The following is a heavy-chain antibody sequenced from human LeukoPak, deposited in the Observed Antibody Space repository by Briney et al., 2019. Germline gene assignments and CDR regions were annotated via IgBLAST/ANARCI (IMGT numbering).Heavy chain of an antibody. V-gene: IGHV3-48*04. J-gene: IGHJ5*02. CDR2: ISWNSGSI. CDR3: ARVLTGSWDWFDP. D-gene: IGHD2-8*02. CDR1: GFTFSSYS. Sequence: GGSLRLSCAASGFTFSSYSMNWVRQAPGKGLEWVSGISWNSGSIGYADSVKGRFTISRDNAKNTLYLQMSSLRAEDTAVYYCARVLTGSWDWFDPWGQGTLVTVSS.